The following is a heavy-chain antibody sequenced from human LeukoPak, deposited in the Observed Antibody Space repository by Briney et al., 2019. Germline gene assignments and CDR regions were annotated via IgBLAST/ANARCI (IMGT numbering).Heavy chain of an antibody. Sequence: GGSLRLSCASSGFTFSYHYMSWIRQAPGKGLEWVSYISSSGSTIYYADSVKGRFTISRDNAKNSLYLQMNSLRAEDTAVYYCARPNVYSSSWYYFDYWGQGTLVTVSS. CDR1: GFTFSYHY. CDR2: ISSSGSTI. D-gene: IGHD6-13*01. CDR3: ARPNVYSSSWYYFDY. J-gene: IGHJ4*02. V-gene: IGHV3-11*01.